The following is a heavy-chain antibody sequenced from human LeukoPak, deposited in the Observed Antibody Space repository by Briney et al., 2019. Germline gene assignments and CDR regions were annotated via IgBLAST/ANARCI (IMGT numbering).Heavy chain of an antibody. J-gene: IGHJ5*02. D-gene: IGHD3-10*01. CDR1: GASVTSGGFY. CDR3: ARHSGSGSEPRPFDP. CDR2: IYYTGST. V-gene: IGHV4-39*01. Sequence: PSETLSLTRSVSGASVTSGGFYWGWLRQPPGKGPEWIATIYYTGSTYYNPSLKSRVSISIDTSKNQFSLRLTSVTATDTAVYHCARHSGSGSEPRPFDPWGQGTLVSVSS.